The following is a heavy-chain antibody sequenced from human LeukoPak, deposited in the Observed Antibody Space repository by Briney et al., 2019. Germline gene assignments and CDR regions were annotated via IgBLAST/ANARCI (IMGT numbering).Heavy chain of an antibody. CDR1: GGSISSYY. D-gene: IGHD2-2*01. CDR2: IYYSGST. V-gene: IGHV4-59*01. Sequence: IPSETLSLTCTVSGGSISSYYWSWIRQPPGKGLEWIGYIYYSGSTNYNPSLKSRVTISVDTSKNQFSLKLSSVTAADTAVYYCARLAIVVVPAAISGNWFDPWGQGTLVTVSS. CDR3: ARLAIVVVPAAISGNWFDP. J-gene: IGHJ5*02.